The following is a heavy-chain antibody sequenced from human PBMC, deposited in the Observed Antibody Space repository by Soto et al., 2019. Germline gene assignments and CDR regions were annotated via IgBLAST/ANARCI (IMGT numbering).Heavy chain of an antibody. CDR2: ISYDGSNK. CDR3: ARDGTYSGSPRSPLGAEDY. D-gene: IGHD1-26*01. Sequence: PGGSLRLSCAASGFTFSSYAMHWVRQAPGKGLEWVAVISYDGSNKYYADSVKGRFTISRDNSKNTLYLQMNSLRAEDTAVYYCARDGTYSGSPRSPLGAEDYWGQGTLVTVSS. CDR1: GFTFSSYA. V-gene: IGHV3-30-3*01. J-gene: IGHJ4*02.